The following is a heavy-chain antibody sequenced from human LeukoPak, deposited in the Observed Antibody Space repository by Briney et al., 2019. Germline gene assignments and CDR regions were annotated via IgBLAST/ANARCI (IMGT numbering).Heavy chain of an antibody. CDR2: TYYSGST. Sequence: SEALSLTCTVSGGSISSYYWSWIRQPPGKGLEWIGYTYYSGSTNYNPSLKSRVTISVDTSKNQFSLKLSSVTAADTAVYYCAGFLVVPAAFDIWGQGTMVTVSS. CDR1: GGSISSYY. J-gene: IGHJ3*02. CDR3: AGFLVVPAAFDI. V-gene: IGHV4-59*01. D-gene: IGHD2-2*01.